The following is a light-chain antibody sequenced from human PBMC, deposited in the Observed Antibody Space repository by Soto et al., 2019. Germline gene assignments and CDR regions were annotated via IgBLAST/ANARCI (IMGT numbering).Light chain of an antibody. CDR1: QSVSHY. CDR3: QQCNNWPPIT. V-gene: IGKV3-11*01. CDR2: DAS. J-gene: IGKJ5*01. Sequence: EIVLTQSPATLSLSPGERATLSCRASQSVSHYLAWYQQRPGQAPRLLIYDASSRAPGIPARFSGSGSGTDFTLTISSLVPEDVAVYYCQQCNNWPPITFGQGTRLEIK.